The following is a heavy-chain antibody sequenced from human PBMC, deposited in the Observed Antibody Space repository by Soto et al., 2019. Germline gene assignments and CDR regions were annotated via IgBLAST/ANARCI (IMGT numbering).Heavy chain of an antibody. D-gene: IGHD2-15*01. CDR2: IIPIFGTA. CDR1: GGTFSSYA. Sequence: QVQLVQSGAEVKKPGSSVKVSCKASGGTFSSYAISWVRQAPGQGLEWMGGIIPIFGTANYAQKFQGRVTITADESTSTAYMELSSLRSEDTAVYYCARAPGGYCSGGSCYSGKYGMHVWGQGTTVTVSS. J-gene: IGHJ6*02. V-gene: IGHV1-69*01. CDR3: ARAPGGYCSGGSCYSGKYGMHV.